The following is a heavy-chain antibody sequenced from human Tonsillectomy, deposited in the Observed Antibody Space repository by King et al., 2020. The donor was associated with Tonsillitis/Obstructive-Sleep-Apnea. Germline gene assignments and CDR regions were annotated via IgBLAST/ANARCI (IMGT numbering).Heavy chain of an antibody. CDR3: ARERLVAPLDY. CDR1: GFTFSSYE. J-gene: IGHJ4*02. CDR2: ISSSGSTI. Sequence: VQLVESGGGLVQPGGSLRLSCAASGFTFSSYEMNWVRQAPGKGLEWVSYISSSGSTIYYADSVKGRFTISRDNAKNSLYLQMNSLRAEDTAVYYCARERLVAPLDYWGQGTLVTVSS. V-gene: IGHV3-48*03. D-gene: IGHD6-19*01.